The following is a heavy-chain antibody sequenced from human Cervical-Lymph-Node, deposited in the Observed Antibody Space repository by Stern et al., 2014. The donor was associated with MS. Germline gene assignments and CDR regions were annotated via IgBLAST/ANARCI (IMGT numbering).Heavy chain of an antibody. Sequence: QVQLQESGPGLVKPSQTLSLTCTVSGGSISNVDYYWSWLRQPPGKGLEWIGYVHFSGSTYSNPSLKSRVTISVDTSKNQFSLKLNSVTAADTAVYYCARDDILTGYHDYWGQGTLVTVSS. CDR1: GGSISNVDYY. D-gene: IGHD3-9*01. J-gene: IGHJ4*02. V-gene: IGHV4-30-4*01. CDR2: VHFSGST. CDR3: ARDDILTGYHDY.